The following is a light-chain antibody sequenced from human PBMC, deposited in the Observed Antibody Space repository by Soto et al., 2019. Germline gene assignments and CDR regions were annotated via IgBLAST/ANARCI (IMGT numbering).Light chain of an antibody. CDR2: KAS. CDR1: QSISSW. J-gene: IGKJ1*01. CDR3: QQYYSITWT. V-gene: IGKV1-5*03. Sequence: DIQMTQSPSTLSASVGDRVTITCRASQSISSWLAWYQQKPGKAPKLLIYKASSLESGVPSRFSGSGSGTDFTLTISSLQAEDVAVYYCQQYYSITWTFGQGTKVDI.